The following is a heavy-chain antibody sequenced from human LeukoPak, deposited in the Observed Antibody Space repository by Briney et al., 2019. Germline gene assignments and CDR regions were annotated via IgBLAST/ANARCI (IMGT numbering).Heavy chain of an antibody. CDR2: INHSGST. J-gene: IGHJ4*02. V-gene: IGHV4-34*01. CDR3: ARSSSGLDDY. D-gene: IGHD3-22*01. Sequence: SETLSLTCAVYGGSFSGYYWSWIRQPPGKGLEWIGEINHSGSTNYNPSLKSRVTISVDTSKNQFSLKLSSVTAADTAVYYCARSSSGLDDYWGQGTLVNVSS. CDR1: GGSFSGYY.